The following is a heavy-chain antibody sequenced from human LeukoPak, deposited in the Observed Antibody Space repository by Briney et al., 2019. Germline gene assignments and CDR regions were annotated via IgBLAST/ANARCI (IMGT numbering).Heavy chain of an antibody. V-gene: IGHV4-59*01. CDR3: ARSGGDRVEMPTIIDY. J-gene: IGHJ4*02. CDR1: GGYSSSYY. CDR2: IHYSGST. Sequence: SETLSLTCTVSGGYSSSYYWSWIRQPPGKGLEWIGYIHYSGSTKYNPSLKSQVTILVDTSKNQFSLRLSSVTAADTAVYYCARSGGDRVEMPTIIDYWGQGILVTVSS. D-gene: IGHD5-24*01.